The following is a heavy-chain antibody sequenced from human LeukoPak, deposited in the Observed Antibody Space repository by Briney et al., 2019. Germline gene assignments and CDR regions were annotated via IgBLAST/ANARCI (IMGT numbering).Heavy chain of an antibody. CDR2: ISSSSSYI. CDR3: AIGRTAKTPFDY. J-gene: IGHJ4*02. Sequence: GGSLRLSCAASGFTFSSYSMNWVRQAPGKGLEWVSSISSSSSYIYYADSVKGRFTISRDNAKNSLYLQMSSLRAEDTAVYYCAIGRTAKTPFDYWGQGTLVTVSS. V-gene: IGHV3-21*01. D-gene: IGHD2-21*02. CDR1: GFTFSSYS.